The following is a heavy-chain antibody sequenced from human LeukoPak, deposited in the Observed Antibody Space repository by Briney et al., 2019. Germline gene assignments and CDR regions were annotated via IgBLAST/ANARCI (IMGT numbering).Heavy chain of an antibody. CDR1: GGSFSGYY. CDR3: ARAPGAALD. CDR2: INHRGST. J-gene: IGHJ4*02. Sequence: SETLSLTCAVYGGSFSGYYWSWIRQPPGKGLEWIGEINHRGSTNYNPSLKSRVTVSLDTSKNQFSLNLSSVIAADTAVYYCARAPGAALDWGQGTLVTVSS. D-gene: IGHD2-15*01. V-gene: IGHV4-34*01.